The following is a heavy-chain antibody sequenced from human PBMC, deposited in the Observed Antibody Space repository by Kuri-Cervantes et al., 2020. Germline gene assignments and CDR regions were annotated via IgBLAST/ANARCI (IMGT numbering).Heavy chain of an antibody. D-gene: IGHD3-22*01. V-gene: IGHV3-49*04. J-gene: IGHJ4*02. CDR3: ARDNYYDSSGYYLGFYYFDY. CDR1: GFTFGDYA. Sequence: GGSLRLSCSASGFTFGDYALSWVRQAPGKGLEWVGFIRSRAYSGTTEYAASVKGRFAISRDDAKNSLYLQMNSLRAEDTAVYSCARDNYYDSSGYYLGFYYFDYWGQGTLVTVSS. CDR2: IRSRAYSGTT.